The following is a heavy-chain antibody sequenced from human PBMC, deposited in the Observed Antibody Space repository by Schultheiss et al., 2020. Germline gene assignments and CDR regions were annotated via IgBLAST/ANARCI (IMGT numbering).Heavy chain of an antibody. J-gene: IGHJ4*02. CDR2: ISSSGSTI. CDR3: AKGWRGVRFGELLCYY. D-gene: IGHD3-10*01. Sequence: GGSLRLSCAASGFTFSDYYMSWIRQAPGKGLEWVSYISSSGSTIYYADSVKGRFTISRDNAKNSLYLQMNSLRAEDTAVYYCAKGWRGVRFGELLCYYWGQGTLVTVSS. CDR1: GFTFSDYY. V-gene: IGHV3-11*01.